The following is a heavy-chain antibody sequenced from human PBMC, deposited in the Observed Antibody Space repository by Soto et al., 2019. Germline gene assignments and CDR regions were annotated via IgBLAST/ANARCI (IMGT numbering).Heavy chain of an antibody. CDR3: ATDDHGAYAF. Sequence: ASVKVSCKPFGYTFTAYYIHWVRQAPGQGLECVGWVDPRSGATNYAQRFQGRVVMTRDMSVHTVYMELSGLTSDDTAIYYCATDDHGAYAFWGQVSLVPVSS. CDR1: GYTFTAYY. V-gene: IGHV1-2*02. J-gene: IGHJ4*01. CDR2: VDPRSGAT. D-gene: IGHD4-17*01.